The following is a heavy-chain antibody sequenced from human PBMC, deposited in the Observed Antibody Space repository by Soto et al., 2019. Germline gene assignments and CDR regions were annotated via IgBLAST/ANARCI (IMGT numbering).Heavy chain of an antibody. D-gene: IGHD6-19*01. V-gene: IGHV3-30*18. CDR2: ISYDGSNK. Sequence: QVQLVESGGGVVQPGRSLRLSCAASGFTFSSYGMHWVRQAPGKGLEWVAVISYDGSNKYYADSVKGRFTISRDNSKNTLYLQMNSLRAEDTAVYYCAKDRRPGYNSGWYDCDYWGQGTLVTVSS. J-gene: IGHJ4*02. CDR1: GFTFSSYG. CDR3: AKDRRPGYNSGWYDCDY.